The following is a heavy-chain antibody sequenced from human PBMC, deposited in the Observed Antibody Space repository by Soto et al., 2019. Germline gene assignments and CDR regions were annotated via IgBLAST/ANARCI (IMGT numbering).Heavy chain of an antibody. J-gene: IGHJ4*02. D-gene: IGHD3-10*01. CDR2: ISSSSSYI. CDR1: GFTFSSYS. Sequence: PGGSLRLSCAASGFTFSSYSMNWVRQAPGKGLEWVSSISSSSSYIYYADSVKGRFTISRDNAKNSLYLQMNSLRAEDTAVYYCARGSQRIITMDSFDYWGQGALVTVS. CDR3: ARGSQRIITMDSFDY. V-gene: IGHV3-21*01.